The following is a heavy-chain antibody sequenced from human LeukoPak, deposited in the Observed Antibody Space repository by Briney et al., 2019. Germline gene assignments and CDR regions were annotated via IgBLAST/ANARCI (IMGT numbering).Heavy chain of an antibody. CDR1: GFTFSSYD. D-gene: IGHD6-13*01. J-gene: IGHJ5*02. V-gene: IGHV3-13*01. CDR3: ARDQLREWQLVNWFDP. CDR2: IGTAGDT. Sequence: GGSLRLSCAASGFTFSSYDMHWVRQATGKGLEWVSAIGTAGDTYYPGSVKCRFTISRENAKNSLYLQMNSLRAGDTAVYYCARDQLREWQLVNWFDPWGQGTLVTVSS.